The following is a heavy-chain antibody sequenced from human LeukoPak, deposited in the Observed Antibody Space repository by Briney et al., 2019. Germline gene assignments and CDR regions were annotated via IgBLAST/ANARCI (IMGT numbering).Heavy chain of an antibody. J-gene: IGHJ4*02. Sequence: PGGSLILSCAASGFTFSDSYMNWIRQAPGKGLEWLSYISSSSSHTNYADPVKGRFTISRDNAKNSLYLQMNSLRAEDTAVYYCARGGGYYFDYWGQGTLVTVSS. CDR3: ARGGGYYFDY. D-gene: IGHD4-23*01. CDR2: ISSSSSHT. V-gene: IGHV3-11*06. CDR1: GFTFSDSY.